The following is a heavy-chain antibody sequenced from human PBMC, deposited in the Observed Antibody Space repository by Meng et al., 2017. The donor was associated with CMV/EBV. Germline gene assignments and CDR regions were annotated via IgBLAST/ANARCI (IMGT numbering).Heavy chain of an antibody. D-gene: IGHD2-2*01. Sequence: QVQLVESGGGVVQPGGSLRRSCAASGFTFSSYGMHWVRQAPGKGLEWVAFIRYDGSNKYYADSVKGRFTISRDNSKNTLYLQMNSLRAEDTAVYYCAKIPAARFDYWGQGTLVTASS. CDR3: AKIPAARFDY. J-gene: IGHJ4*02. CDR2: IRYDGSNK. CDR1: GFTFSSYG. V-gene: IGHV3-30*02.